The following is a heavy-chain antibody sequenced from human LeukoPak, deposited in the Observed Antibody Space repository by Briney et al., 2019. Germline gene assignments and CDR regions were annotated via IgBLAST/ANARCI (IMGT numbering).Heavy chain of an antibody. D-gene: IGHD5-24*01. CDR2: ISSSSSPI. V-gene: IGHV3-48*02. J-gene: IGHJ3*02. CDR3: ARDGRDGYNRAPGAFDI. CDR1: GFTFSSYS. Sequence: PGGSLRLSCAASGFTFSSYSVNWVRQAPGKGLEWVSYISSSSSPIYYADSVKGRFTISRDNAKNLLYLQMNSLGDEDTAVYYCARDGRDGYNRAPGAFDIWGQGTMVTVFS.